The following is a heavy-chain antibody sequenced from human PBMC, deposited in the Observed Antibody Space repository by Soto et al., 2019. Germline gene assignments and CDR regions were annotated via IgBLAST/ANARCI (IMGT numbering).Heavy chain of an antibody. CDR3: ARSTSGWGYSSSWYYFDY. Sequence: GGSLRLSCAASGFTCSDYYMSWIRQAPGKGLEWVSYISSSSSYTNYADSVKGRFTISRDNAKNSLYPQMNSLRAEDTAVYYCARSTSGWGYSSSWYYFDYWGQGTLVTVSS. CDR2: ISSSSSYT. D-gene: IGHD6-13*01. J-gene: IGHJ4*02. V-gene: IGHV3-11*03. CDR1: GFTCSDYY.